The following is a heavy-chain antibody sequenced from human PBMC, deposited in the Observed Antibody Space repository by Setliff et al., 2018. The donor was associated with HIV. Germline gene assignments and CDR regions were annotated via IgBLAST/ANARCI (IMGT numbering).Heavy chain of an antibody. D-gene: IGHD2-2*01. V-gene: IGHV4-4*02. CDR1: GGSITSSNW. CDR2: IYHRGKT. CDR3: ASYCSFTSCAGHWSDP. Sequence: PSETLSLTCAISGGSITSSNWWSWVRQSPGKGLEWIGDIYHRGKTNYNPSLKSRATPSVDKSRNQFSLTLTSVTAADTAIYFCASYCSFTSCAGHWSDPWGQGALVTVS. J-gene: IGHJ5*02.